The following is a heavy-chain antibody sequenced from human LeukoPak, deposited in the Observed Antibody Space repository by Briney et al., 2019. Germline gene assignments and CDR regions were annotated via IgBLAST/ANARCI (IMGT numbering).Heavy chain of an antibody. CDR1: GGSITSSY. D-gene: IGHD7-27*01. V-gene: IGHV4-59*08. Sequence: SETLSLTCTVSGGSITSSYWSWIRQPPGKGLEWIGYIYYTGNTDYNPSLRSRVTISLDTSKSHFTLNLSSVTAADTAVYYCARHPFSNPFDFWGRGTLVTISS. CDR3: ARHPFSNPFDF. CDR2: IYYTGNT. J-gene: IGHJ4*02.